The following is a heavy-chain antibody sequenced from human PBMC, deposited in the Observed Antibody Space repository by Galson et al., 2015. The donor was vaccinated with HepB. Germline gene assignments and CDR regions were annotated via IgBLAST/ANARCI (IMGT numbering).Heavy chain of an antibody. J-gene: IGHJ5*02. V-gene: IGHV2-70*11. D-gene: IGHD2-2*01. CDR1: GFSLSTSGMC. CDR2: IDWDDDK. CDR3: ARTIVPAAIKGYNWFDP. Sequence: PALVKPTQTLTLTCTFSGFSLSTSGMCVSWIRQPPGKALEWLARIDWDDDKYYSTSLKTRLTISKDTSKNQVVLTMTNMDPVDTATYYCARTIVPAAIKGYNWFDPWGQGTLVTVSS.